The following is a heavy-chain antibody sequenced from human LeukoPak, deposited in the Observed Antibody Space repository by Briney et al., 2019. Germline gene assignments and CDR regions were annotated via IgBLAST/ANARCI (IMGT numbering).Heavy chain of an antibody. CDR1: GGTFSSYA. Sequence: SVKVSCKASGGTFSSYAFNWVRQAPGQGLEWMGGIIPIFNIVNYAQKFQGRVTITTDESTNTAYMELSSLRSEDTAVYNCARERRAAPKGPYYFDYWGQGTLVTVSS. CDR2: IIPIFNIV. D-gene: IGHD6-13*01. J-gene: IGHJ4*02. V-gene: IGHV1-69*05. CDR3: ARERRAAPKGPYYFDY.